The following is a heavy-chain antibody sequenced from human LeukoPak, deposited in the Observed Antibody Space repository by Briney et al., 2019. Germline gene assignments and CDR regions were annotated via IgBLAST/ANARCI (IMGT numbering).Heavy chain of an antibody. CDR1: GFTFSSYS. Sequence: GGSLRLSWAASGFTFSSYSMNWVRQAPGKGLEWVSSISSSSSYIYYADSVKGRFTISRDNAKNSLYLQMNSLRAEDTAVYYCARDKSFLPAATYDAFDIWGQGTMVTVSS. J-gene: IGHJ3*02. CDR2: ISSSSSYI. CDR3: ARDKSFLPAATYDAFDI. V-gene: IGHV3-21*01. D-gene: IGHD2-2*01.